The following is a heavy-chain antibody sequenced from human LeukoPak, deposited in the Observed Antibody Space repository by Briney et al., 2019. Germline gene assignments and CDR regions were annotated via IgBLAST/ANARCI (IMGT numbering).Heavy chain of an antibody. J-gene: IGHJ4*02. V-gene: IGHV4-39*02. CDR2: IYYSGST. D-gene: IGHD1-26*01. Sequence: SETLSLTCTVSGGSISSSSYYWGWIRQPPGKGLEWIGSIYYSGSTYYNPSLKSRVTISVDTSKNQFSLKLSSVTAADTAVYYCARDEGSYTRVDSWGQGTLVTVSS. CDR1: GGSISSSSYY. CDR3: ARDEGSYTRVDS.